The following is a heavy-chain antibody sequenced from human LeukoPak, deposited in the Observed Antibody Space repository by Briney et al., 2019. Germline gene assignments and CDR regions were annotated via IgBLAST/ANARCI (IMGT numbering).Heavy chain of an antibody. Sequence: GGSLRLSCAASGFTFSSYGMHWVRQAPGKGLEWVAVIWYDGSNKYYADSVKGRFTISRDNSKSTLYLQMNSLRAEDTAVYYCAREDFWSGYPLDYWGQGTLVTVSS. V-gene: IGHV3-33*01. CDR1: GFTFSSYG. J-gene: IGHJ4*02. CDR2: IWYDGSNK. D-gene: IGHD3-3*01. CDR3: AREDFWSGYPLDY.